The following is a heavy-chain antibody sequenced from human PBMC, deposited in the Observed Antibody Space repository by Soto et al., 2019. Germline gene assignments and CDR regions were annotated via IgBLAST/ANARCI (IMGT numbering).Heavy chain of an antibody. CDR1: GGSIRSYY. CDR3: ARGGAIVVVTATDAFDI. CDR2: IYYSGST. J-gene: IGHJ3*02. Sequence: PSETLSLTCTVSGGSIRSYYWSWIRQPPGKGLEWIGYIYYSGSTNYNPSLKSRVTISVDTSKNQFSLKLSSVTAADTAVYYCARGGAIVVVTATDAFDIWGQGTMVTVSS. V-gene: IGHV4-59*01. D-gene: IGHD2-21*02.